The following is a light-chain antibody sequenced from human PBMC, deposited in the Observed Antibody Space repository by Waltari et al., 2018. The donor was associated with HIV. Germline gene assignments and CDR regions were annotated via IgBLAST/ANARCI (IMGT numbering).Light chain of an antibody. Sequence: SYVLTQPPSVSVAPGQTARITCGGNNIGRKSGQWYQQKPGQAPVLVVYDDSDRPSGIPERFAGSNAGNTATLTISRVEAGDEADYFCQVWDSSSDHRGVFGGGTKLTVL. CDR2: DDS. V-gene: IGLV3-21*02. J-gene: IGLJ3*02. CDR1: NIGRKS. CDR3: QVWDSSSDHRGV.